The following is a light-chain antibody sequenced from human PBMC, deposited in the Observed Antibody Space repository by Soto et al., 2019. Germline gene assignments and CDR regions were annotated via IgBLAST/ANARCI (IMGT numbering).Light chain of an antibody. J-gene: IGKJ4*01. Sequence: ETVMTQFPATLSVSPGERATLSCRASQYVSTNLAWYQQQPGQPPRLLIYDISNRATGIPARFSGSGSETELALTITSLQSEDFAVYYCQQYETWPLTFGGGTKVDIK. CDR1: QYVSTN. CDR2: DIS. V-gene: IGKV3D-15*01. CDR3: QQYETWPLT.